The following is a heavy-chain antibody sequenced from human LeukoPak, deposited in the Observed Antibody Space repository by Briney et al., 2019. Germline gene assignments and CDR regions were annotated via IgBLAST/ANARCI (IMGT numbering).Heavy chain of an antibody. D-gene: IGHD6-13*01. CDR1: GGTFSSYA. V-gene: IGHV1-69*13. J-gene: IGHJ4*02. Sequence: SVKVSCKASGGTFSSYAISWVRQAPGQGLEWMGGIIPIFGTANYAQKFQGRATITADESTSTAYMELSSLRSEDTAVYYCARDEKHGPSSSWYEYYFDYWGQGTLVTVSS. CDR3: ARDEKHGPSSSWYEYYFDY. CDR2: IIPIFGTA.